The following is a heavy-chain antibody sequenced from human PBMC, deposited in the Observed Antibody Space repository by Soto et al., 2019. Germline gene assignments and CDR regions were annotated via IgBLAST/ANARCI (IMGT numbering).Heavy chain of an antibody. CDR3: ARWKGSGSYYNYYYYGMDV. CDR1: GGTFSSYA. V-gene: IGHV1-69*13. J-gene: IGHJ6*02. Sequence: SVKVSCKASGGTFSSYAISWVRQAPGQGLEWMGGIIPIFGTANYAQKFQGRVTITADESTSTAYMELSSLRSEDTAVFYCARWKGSGSYYNYYYYGMDVWGQGTTVTVSS. CDR2: IIPIFGTA. D-gene: IGHD3-10*01.